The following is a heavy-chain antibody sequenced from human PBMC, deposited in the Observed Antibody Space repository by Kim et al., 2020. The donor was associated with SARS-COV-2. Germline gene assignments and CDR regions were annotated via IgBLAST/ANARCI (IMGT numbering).Heavy chain of an antibody. CDR2: ISYDGSNK. Sequence: GGSLRLSCAASGFTFSSYAMHWVRQAPGKGLEWVAVISYDGSNKYYADSVKGRFTISRDNSKNTLYLQMNSLRAEDTAVYYCARAPRYDSSGYLFDYWGQGTLVTVSS. V-gene: IGHV3-30-3*01. D-gene: IGHD3-22*01. CDR3: ARAPRYDSSGYLFDY. CDR1: GFTFSSYA. J-gene: IGHJ4*02.